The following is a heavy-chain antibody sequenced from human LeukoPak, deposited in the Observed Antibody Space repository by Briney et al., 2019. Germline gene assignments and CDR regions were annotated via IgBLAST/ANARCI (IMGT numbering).Heavy chain of an antibody. D-gene: IGHD6-13*01. Sequence: SETLSLTCTVSGGSISSYYWSWIRQPPGKGLEWIGYIYSSGSTNYNPSLKSRVTISVDTSKNQFSLKLSSVTAADTAVYYCARGDDSSSWYVYFDYWGQGTLVTVSS. V-gene: IGHV4-59*12. CDR3: ARGDDSSSWYVYFDY. J-gene: IGHJ4*02. CDR1: GGSISSYY. CDR2: IYSSGST.